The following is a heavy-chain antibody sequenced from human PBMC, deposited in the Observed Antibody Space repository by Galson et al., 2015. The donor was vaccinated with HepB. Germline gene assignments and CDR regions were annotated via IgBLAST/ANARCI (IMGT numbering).Heavy chain of an antibody. V-gene: IGHV1-18*01. CDR3: ARESRVVVVAAPWYMDV. CDR2: ISAYNGNT. CDR1: GYSFTSYG. Sequence: SGAEVKKPGESLRISCKGSGYSFTSYGISWVRQAPGQGLEWMGWISAYNGNTNYAQKLQGRVTMTTDTSTSTAYMELRSLRSDDTAVYYCARESRVVVVAAPWYMDVWGKGTTVTVSS. D-gene: IGHD2-15*01. J-gene: IGHJ6*03.